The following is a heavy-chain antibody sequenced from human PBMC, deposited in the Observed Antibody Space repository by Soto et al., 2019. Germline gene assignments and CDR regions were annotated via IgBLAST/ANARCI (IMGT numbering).Heavy chain of an antibody. J-gene: IGHJ6*02. CDR1: GGSISSGDYY. Sequence: QVQLQESGPGLVKPSQTLSLTCTVSGGSISSGDYYWSWIRQPPGKGLEWIGHIYYSGSTYYNPSPTSRVTLAVDTSKNQVSLKLSSVTAADTAVYYCARCDGFCISTSCYDYYYGMHVWGQGTTVTVSS. CDR2: IYYSGST. V-gene: IGHV4-30-4*01. D-gene: IGHD2-2*01. CDR3: ARCDGFCISTSCYDYYYGMHV.